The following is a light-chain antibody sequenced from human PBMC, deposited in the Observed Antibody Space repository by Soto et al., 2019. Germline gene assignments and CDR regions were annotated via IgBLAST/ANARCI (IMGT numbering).Light chain of an antibody. Sequence: QSVLTQPPSASGTPGQRVTSSCSGSSSSIGSNTVNWYQQLPGTAPKLLTYSNNQRPSGVPDRFSGSKYGTSASLAISGLQSEDEADYYCAAWDDILNGVVFGGGTKLTVL. CDR1: SSSIGSNT. CDR3: AAWDDILNGVV. V-gene: IGLV1-44*01. J-gene: IGLJ2*01. CDR2: SNN.